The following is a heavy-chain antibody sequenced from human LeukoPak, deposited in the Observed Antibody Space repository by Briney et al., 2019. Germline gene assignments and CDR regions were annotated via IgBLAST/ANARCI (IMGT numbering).Heavy chain of an antibody. CDR1: GGSISSYY. V-gene: IGHV4-59*01. D-gene: IGHD1-26*01. CDR2: IYYSGST. Sequence: SETLSLTCTVPGGSISSYYWSWIRQPPGKGLEWIGYIYYSGSTNYNPSLKSRVTISVDTSKNQFSLKLSSVTAADTAVYYCARVGVGATVGYYYYYYYMDVWGKGTTVTISS. CDR3: ARVGVGATVGYYYYYYYMDV. J-gene: IGHJ6*03.